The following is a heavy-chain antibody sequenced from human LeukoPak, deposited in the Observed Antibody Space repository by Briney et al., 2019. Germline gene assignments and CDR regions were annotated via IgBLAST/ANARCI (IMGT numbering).Heavy chain of an antibody. CDR1: GFTVRSTY. Sequence: GGSLRLSCAASGFTVRSTYINWVRQAPGKGLEWVSVIYNGESTYYADSVKGRFTISRDNSKNTLYLQMNSLRAEDTAVYYCARGPFDYWGQGTLVTVSS. CDR3: ARGPFDY. CDR2: IYNGEST. V-gene: IGHV3-53*01. J-gene: IGHJ4*02.